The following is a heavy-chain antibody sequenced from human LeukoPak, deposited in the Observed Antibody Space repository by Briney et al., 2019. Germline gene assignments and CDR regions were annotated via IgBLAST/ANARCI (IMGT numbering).Heavy chain of an antibody. Sequence: GGSLRLSCAASGFTVHSNYMSWVRQAPGKGLEWVSVIDRSGVTHYADSVKGRFTISRDNSKNTLYLQMNSLRAEDTAVYYCAKEGYCSGGSCPYFDYWGQGTLVTVSS. J-gene: IGHJ4*02. CDR3: AKEGYCSGGSCPYFDY. V-gene: IGHV3-66*03. D-gene: IGHD2-15*01. CDR1: GFTVHSNY. CDR2: IDRSGVT.